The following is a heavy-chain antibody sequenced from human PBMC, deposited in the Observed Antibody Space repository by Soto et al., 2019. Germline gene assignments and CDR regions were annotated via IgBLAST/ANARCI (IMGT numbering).Heavy chain of an antibody. J-gene: IGHJ6*02. D-gene: IGHD2-2*01. Sequence: QVQLVQSGAEVKKPGASVKVSCKASGYTFTGYYMHWVRQAPGQGLEWMGWINPNSGGINYAQKFQGWVTMTRDTSISTAYMELSRLRSDDTTVYYCAREGYCSSTSCYPPYYYGMDVWGQGTTVTVSS. CDR1: GYTFTGYY. CDR2: INPNSGGI. CDR3: AREGYCSSTSCYPPYYYGMDV. V-gene: IGHV1-2*04.